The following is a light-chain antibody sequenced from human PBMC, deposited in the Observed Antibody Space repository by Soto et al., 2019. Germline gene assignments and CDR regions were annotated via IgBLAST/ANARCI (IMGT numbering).Light chain of an antibody. Sequence: QSVLTQPASVSGSPGQSITITCTGTSSDVDGYNYVSWYQQHPGKAPKVLISDVSNRPSGISNRFSGSKSGNTASLTISGLQAEDEADYYCSSYTSIDTWVFGTGTKLTVL. CDR2: DVS. CDR3: SSYTSIDTWV. V-gene: IGLV2-14*03. CDR1: SSDVDGYNY. J-gene: IGLJ1*01.